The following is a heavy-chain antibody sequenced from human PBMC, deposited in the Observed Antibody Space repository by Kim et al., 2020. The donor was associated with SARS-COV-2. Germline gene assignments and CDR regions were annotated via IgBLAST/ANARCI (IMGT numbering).Heavy chain of an antibody. CDR3: ARESPPLYSSGWYPFDY. CDR1: GYTFTSYA. CDR2: INAGNGNT. D-gene: IGHD6-19*01. V-gene: IGHV1-3*01. J-gene: IGHJ4*02. Sequence: ASVKVSCKASGYTFTSYAMHWVRQAPGQRLEWMGWINAGNGNTKYSQKFQGRVTITRDTSASTAYMELSSLRSEDTAVYYCARESPPLYSSGWYPFDYWGQGTLVTVSS.